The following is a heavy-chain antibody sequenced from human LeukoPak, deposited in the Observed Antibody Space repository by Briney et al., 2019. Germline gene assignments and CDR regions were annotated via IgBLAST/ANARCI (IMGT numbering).Heavy chain of an antibody. Sequence: QSGGSLRLSCAASGLTFSSYAMSWVRQAPGKGLEWVSSLSVSGGSTYYAGSVKGRFTISRDNSKNTVYLQMSNLRAEDTAIYYCASLRAAATGYYFDYWGQGTLVTVSS. D-gene: IGHD3-9*01. J-gene: IGHJ4*02. CDR2: LSVSGGST. CDR3: ASLRAAATGYYFDY. CDR1: GLTFSSYA. V-gene: IGHV3-23*01.